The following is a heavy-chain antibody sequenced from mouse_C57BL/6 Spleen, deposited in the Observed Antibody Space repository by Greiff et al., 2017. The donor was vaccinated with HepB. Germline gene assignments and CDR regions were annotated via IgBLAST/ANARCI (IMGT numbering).Heavy chain of an antibody. Sequence: VQLQQSDAELVKPGASVKISCKASGYTFTDHTIHWMKQRPEQGLDWIGYVYPRDGSTKYNEKFKGKATLTADQSSSTAYMQLNSLTSEDSAVYFCARSEYYGRFDYWGQGTTLTVAS. CDR3: ARSEYYGRFDY. CDR1: GYTFTDHT. V-gene: IGHV1-78*01. D-gene: IGHD1-1*01. CDR2: VYPRDGST. J-gene: IGHJ2*01.